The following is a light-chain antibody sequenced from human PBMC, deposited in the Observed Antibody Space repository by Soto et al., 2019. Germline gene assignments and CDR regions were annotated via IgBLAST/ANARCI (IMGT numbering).Light chain of an antibody. CDR3: QQHGSSPIT. CDR2: GAS. V-gene: IGKV3-20*01. Sequence: EIVLTQSPGTLSLSPGERATLSCRASQTVTRNYLAWHQRKPGQTPRLLVYGASSRATGIPDRFSGSGSGTDFTLTISRLEPEDFAVYYCQQHGSSPITFGQGTRLEIK. J-gene: IGKJ5*01. CDR1: QTVTRNY.